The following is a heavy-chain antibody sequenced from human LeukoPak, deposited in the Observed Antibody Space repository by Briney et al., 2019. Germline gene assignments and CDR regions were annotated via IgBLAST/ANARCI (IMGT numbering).Heavy chain of an antibody. D-gene: IGHD3-22*01. CDR2: IRSKANSYAT. J-gene: IGHJ4*02. Sequence: HPGGSLRLSCAASGFTFSSYAMSWVRQASGKGLEWVGRIRSKANSYATAYAASVKGRFTISRDDSKNTACLQMNSLKTEDTAVYYCTRRGRSSGYYNFDYWGQGTLVTVSS. CDR3: TRRGRSSGYYNFDY. CDR1: GFTFSSYA. V-gene: IGHV3-73*01.